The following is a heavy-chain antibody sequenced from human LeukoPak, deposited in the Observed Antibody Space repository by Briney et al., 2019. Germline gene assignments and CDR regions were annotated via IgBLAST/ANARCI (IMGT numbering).Heavy chain of an antibody. D-gene: IGHD6-6*01. V-gene: IGHV4-39*01. J-gene: IGHJ4*02. CDR1: GGSISSSSYY. Sequence: SETLSLTCTVSGGSISSSSYYWGWIRQPPGKGLEWIGSIYYSGSTYYNPSLKSRVTISVDTSKNQFSLKLSSVTAANTAVYYCARRRRPSSSSAYFDYWGQGTLVTVSS. CDR2: IYYSGST. CDR3: ARRRRPSSSSAYFDY.